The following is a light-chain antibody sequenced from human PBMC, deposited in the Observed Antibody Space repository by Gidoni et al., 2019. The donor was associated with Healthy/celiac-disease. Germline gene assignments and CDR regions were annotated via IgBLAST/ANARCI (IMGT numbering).Light chain of an antibody. CDR2: GAS. CDR3: QQYGSSP. Sequence: EIVLTQSPGTLSLSPGESATLSCRASQSVSSSYLAWYQQKPGQAPRLLIYGASSRAAGIPDRVSGSGSGTDFTRTISRLEPEDFAVYYCQQYGSSPFGQGTRLEIK. V-gene: IGKV3-20*01. J-gene: IGKJ5*01. CDR1: QSVSSSY.